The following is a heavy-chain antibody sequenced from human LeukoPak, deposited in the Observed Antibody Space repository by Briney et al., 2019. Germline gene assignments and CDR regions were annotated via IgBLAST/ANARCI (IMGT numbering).Heavy chain of an antibody. V-gene: IGHV1-69*13. CDR1: GGTFSSYA. J-gene: IGHJ6*02. D-gene: IGHD2-15*01. CDR2: IIPIFGTA. CDR3: ARLSLLSTVYYYYGMDV. Sequence: SVKVSCKASGGTFSSYAISWVRQAPGQGLEWMGGIIPIFGTANYAQKFQGRVTITADESTSTAYMELSSLRSEDTAVYYCARLSLLSTVYYYYGMDVWGQGTTVTASS.